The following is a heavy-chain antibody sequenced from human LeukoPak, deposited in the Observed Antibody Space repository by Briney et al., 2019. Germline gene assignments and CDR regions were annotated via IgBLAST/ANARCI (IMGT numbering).Heavy chain of an antibody. CDR2: IIPIFGTA. D-gene: IGHD6-13*01. CDR3: AAKIPYTAAGWFDP. Sequence: SVNVSCKASGGTLSSYAISWVRQAPGKGLEWMGGIIPIFGTANYAQKFQGRVTITADKSTSKAYVELSSLRSEDTDVYYCAAKIPYTAAGWFDPWGQGTLVTVSS. V-gene: IGHV1-69*06. CDR1: GGTLSSYA. J-gene: IGHJ5*02.